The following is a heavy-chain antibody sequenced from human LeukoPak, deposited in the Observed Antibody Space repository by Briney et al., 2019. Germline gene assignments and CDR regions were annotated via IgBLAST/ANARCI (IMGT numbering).Heavy chain of an antibody. CDR1: GSVFTSYW. Sequence: GGALQISLKGAGSVFTSYWIGGGRPRRGKGVGWKGIIYPGDSDTRYSPSFQGQVTISADNSISTAYLQWSSLKASDTAMYYCARRGSYRSDAFDIWGQGTMVTVSS. D-gene: IGHD4-11*01. CDR2: IYPGDSDT. CDR3: ARRGSYRSDAFDI. V-gene: IGHV5-51*01. J-gene: IGHJ3*02.